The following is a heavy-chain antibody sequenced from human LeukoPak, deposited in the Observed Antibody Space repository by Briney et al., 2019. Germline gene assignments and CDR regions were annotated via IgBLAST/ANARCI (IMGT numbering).Heavy chain of an antibody. J-gene: IGHJ4*02. D-gene: IGHD5-12*01. CDR2: ISGSGGST. CDR3: AKMIVATILGPIDY. CDR1: GFTFSSYA. Sequence: PGGSLRLSCAASGFTFSSYAMSWVRQAPGKGLEWVSAISGSGGSTYYADSVKGRFTISRDNSKNTLYLQMNSLRAEDTAVYYCAKMIVATILGPIDYWGQGTLVTVSS. V-gene: IGHV3-23*01.